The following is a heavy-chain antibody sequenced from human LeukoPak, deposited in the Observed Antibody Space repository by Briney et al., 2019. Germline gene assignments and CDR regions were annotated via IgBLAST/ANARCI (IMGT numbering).Heavy chain of an antibody. CDR1: GFTFSSYA. V-gene: IGHV3-23*01. J-gene: IGHJ4*02. CDR3: AKGGYCSSTSCYGYFDS. Sequence: GGSLRLSCAASGFTFSSYAMSWVRQAPGKGLEWVSAISGSGGSTYYADSVKGRFTISRDNSENTLYLQMNSLRAEDTAVYYCAKGGYCSSTSCYGYFDSWGQGTLVTVSS. D-gene: IGHD2-2*01. CDR2: ISGSGGST.